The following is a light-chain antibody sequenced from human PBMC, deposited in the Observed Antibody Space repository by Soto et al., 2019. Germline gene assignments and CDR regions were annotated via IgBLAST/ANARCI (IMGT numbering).Light chain of an antibody. CDR3: CSYAGSSTVV. CDR1: NSDVGSYNL. Sequence: QSVLTQPASVSGSPGQSITISCTGTNSDVGSYNLVSWYQQHPGEAPKLMIYEGSKRPSGVSNRFSGSKSGNTASLTISGLQAEDEADYYCCSYAGSSTVVFGGGTKLTVL. CDR2: EGS. V-gene: IGLV2-23*03. J-gene: IGLJ2*01.